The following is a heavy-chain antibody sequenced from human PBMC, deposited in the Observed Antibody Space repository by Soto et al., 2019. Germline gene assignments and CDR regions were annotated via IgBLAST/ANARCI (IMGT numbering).Heavy chain of an antibody. CDR1: GGNFRSQS. CDR3: ARDRDVAAPGPVETNYYYGMDV. J-gene: IGHJ6*02. V-gene: IGHV1-69*08. D-gene: IGHD6-13*01. CDR2: IIPVLGVA. Sequence: QVQLVQSGAEVKKPGSSVKVSCKASGGNFRSQSISISWVRQAPGQGLEWMGRIIPVLGVANYAQKFQGRVTTTADKSTSTVNVEMRSLRSEDTDTYYCARDRDVAAPGPVETNYYYGMDVWSQGTTVTVS.